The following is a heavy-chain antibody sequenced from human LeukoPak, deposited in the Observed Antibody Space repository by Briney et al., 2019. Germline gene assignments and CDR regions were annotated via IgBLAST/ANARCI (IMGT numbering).Heavy chain of an antibody. CDR1: GFTFTSSW. D-gene: IGHD1-14*01. CDR2: ISFDGTKE. CDR3: ARSKLASGRKFDY. V-gene: IGHV3-30*19. Sequence: GGSLRLSCAASGFTFTSSWMSWVRQAPGKGLEWVAVISFDGTKEYYADSVQGRFNISRDNSRNTLYLQMNFLRGEDTAMFYCARSKLASGRKFDYWGQGTLVTVSS. J-gene: IGHJ4*02.